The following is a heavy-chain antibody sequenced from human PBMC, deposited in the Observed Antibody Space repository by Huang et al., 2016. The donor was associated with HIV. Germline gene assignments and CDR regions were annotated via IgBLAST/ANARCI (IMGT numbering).Heavy chain of an antibody. CDR1: GGSFSGYY. D-gene: IGHD3-22*01. J-gene: IGHJ4*02. CDR2: INPSVNT. CDR3: ARRYNSRRDY. Sequence: QVQLEQWGAGLLKASETLSLTCAVYGGSFSGYYWNWLRQAPGKGLEWVGEINPSVNTNYKPSLKGRVNMSVDTSKSQFSLYLTSLSAADTGTYFCARRYNSRRDYWGRGTLVTVHS. V-gene: IGHV4-34*02.